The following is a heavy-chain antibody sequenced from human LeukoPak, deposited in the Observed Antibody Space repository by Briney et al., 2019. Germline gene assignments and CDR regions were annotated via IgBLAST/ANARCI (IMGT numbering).Heavy chain of an antibody. J-gene: IGHJ3*02. CDR1: GFTFSSYW. V-gene: IGHV3-7*01. Sequence: PGGSLRLSCAASGFTFSSYWMSWVRQAPGKWLEWVANIKQDGSEKYYVDSVKGRFTISRDNAKNSLYLQMNSLRAEDTAVYYCARLTMIVVVIRGDAFDIWGQGTMVTVSS. CDR3: ARLTMIVVVIRGDAFDI. D-gene: IGHD3-22*01. CDR2: IKQDGSEK.